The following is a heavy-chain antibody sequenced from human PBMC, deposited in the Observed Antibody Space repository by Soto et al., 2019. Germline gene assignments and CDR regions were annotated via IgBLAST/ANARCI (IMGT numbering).Heavy chain of an antibody. CDR2: MNEDGGTT. J-gene: IGHJ6*02. CDR3: ASDLSGRADV. Sequence: GGSLRLSCAASGSTFSSYWMHWVRQAPGKGLVWVSRMNEDGGTTDYADSVKGRFTISRDNAKNTLYLQMNSLRVEDTAVYYCASDLSGRADVWGQGTTVTVSS. V-gene: IGHV3-74*01. CDR1: GSTFSSYW. D-gene: IGHD3-10*01.